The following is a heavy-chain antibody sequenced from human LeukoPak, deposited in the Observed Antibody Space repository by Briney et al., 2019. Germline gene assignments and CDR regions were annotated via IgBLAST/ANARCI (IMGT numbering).Heavy chain of an antibody. V-gene: IGHV1-18*01. CDR3: ASWVTTGDAFDI. D-gene: IGHD4-17*01. Sequence: ASVKVSCKASGYTFTSYDINWVRQAPGQGLEWMGWISAYNGNTNYAQKLQGRVTMTTDTSTSTAYMELRSLRSDDTAVYYCASWVTTGDAFDIWGQGTMVTVSS. J-gene: IGHJ3*02. CDR2: ISAYNGNT. CDR1: GYTFTSYD.